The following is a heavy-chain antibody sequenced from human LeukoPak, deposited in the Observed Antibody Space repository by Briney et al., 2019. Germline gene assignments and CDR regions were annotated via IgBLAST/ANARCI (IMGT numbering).Heavy chain of an antibody. Sequence: AGGSLRLSCAASGFTFSSYSMNWVRQAPGKGLEWVSSISSSSSYIYYADSVKGRFTISRDNAKNSLYLQMNSLRAEDTAVYYCARDGSSASRGFDYWGQGTLVTVSS. CDR3: ARDGSSASRGFDY. J-gene: IGHJ4*02. CDR2: ISSSSSYI. CDR1: GFTFSSYS. D-gene: IGHD2-2*01. V-gene: IGHV3-21*01.